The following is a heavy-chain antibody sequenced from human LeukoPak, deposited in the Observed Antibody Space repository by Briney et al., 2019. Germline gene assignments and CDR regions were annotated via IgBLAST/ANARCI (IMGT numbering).Heavy chain of an antibody. V-gene: IGHV4-31*02. Sequence: YYWSXXRQHPGKGLEWIGYIYYSGSTYYNPSLKSRVTISVDTSKNQFSLKLSSVTAADTAVYYCARDNWGLLDYWGQGTLVTVSS. CDR2: IYYSGST. CDR3: ARDNWGLLDY. J-gene: IGHJ4*02. CDR1: YY. D-gene: IGHD7-27*01.